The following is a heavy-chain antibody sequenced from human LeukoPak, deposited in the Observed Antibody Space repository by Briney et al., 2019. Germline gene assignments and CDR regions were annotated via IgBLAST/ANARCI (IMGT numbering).Heavy chain of an antibody. J-gene: IGHJ6*02. V-gene: IGHV3-21*01. Sequence: GGSLRLSCAASGFTFSSYSMNWVRQAPGKGLEWVSSISSSSSYIYYADSVKGRFTISRDNAKNSLYLQMNSLRAEDTAVYYCASLFGYSSSWPPYYYYGMDVWGQGTTVTVSS. CDR1: GFTFSSYS. CDR3: ASLFGYSSSWPPYYYYGMDV. D-gene: IGHD6-13*01. CDR2: ISSSSSYI.